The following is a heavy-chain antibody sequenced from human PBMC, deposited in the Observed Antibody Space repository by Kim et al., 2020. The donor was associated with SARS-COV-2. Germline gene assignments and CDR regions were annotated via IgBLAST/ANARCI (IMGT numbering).Heavy chain of an antibody. Sequence: SESLSLTCTVSRASISDYYWSWIRQPPGKGLEWIGYVHTSGSTNYNPTFQSRVTISADTSKNQFSLKLSSMTYADTALYSCATSRDATSPFYFDSWGQGTLVTVS. V-gene: IGHV4-4*08. D-gene: IGHD2-15*01. CDR1: RASISDYY. CDR2: VHTSGST. J-gene: IGHJ4*02. CDR3: ATSRDATSPFYFDS.